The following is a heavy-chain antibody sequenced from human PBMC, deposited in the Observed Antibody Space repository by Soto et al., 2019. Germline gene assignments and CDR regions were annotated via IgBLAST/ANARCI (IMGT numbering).Heavy chain of an antibody. CDR3: ARAGLITIFGVVNY. D-gene: IGHD3-3*01. V-gene: IGHV3-30-3*01. Sequence: PGGSLRLSCAASGFTFSSYAMHWVRQAPGKGLEWVAVISYDGSNKYYADSVKGRFTISRDNSKNTLYLHMNSLRAEDTAVYYCARAGLITIFGVVNYWGQGTLVTVSS. CDR1: GFTFSSYA. J-gene: IGHJ4*02. CDR2: ISYDGSNK.